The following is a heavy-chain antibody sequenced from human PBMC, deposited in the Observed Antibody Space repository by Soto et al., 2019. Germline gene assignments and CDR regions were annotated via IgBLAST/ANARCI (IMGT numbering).Heavy chain of an antibody. J-gene: IGHJ4*02. CDR2: IKPKSEGETA. V-gene: IGHV3-15*07. CDR3: ATFPYSSGPT. D-gene: IGHD6-19*01. CDR1: RFNFSAAW. Sequence: EMQLVQSGGGLVKPGVSLRLSCVAARFNFSAAWLNWIRQATGKGLEWVGRIKPKSEGETADYTAPVRGRFTISRDDSQNTLHLQMDSLKTEDTAVYYCATFPYSSGPTWGLGVLVTFSS.